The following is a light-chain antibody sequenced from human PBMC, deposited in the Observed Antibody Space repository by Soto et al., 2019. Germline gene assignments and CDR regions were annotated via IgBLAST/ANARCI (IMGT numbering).Light chain of an antibody. V-gene: IGLV1-40*01. Sequence: QSVLTQPPSVSGAPGQRVTISCTGGSSNLGADFDVHWYRHLPGTAPTLLIYKNDDRPSGVPDRFSGSKSGTSASLAISGLQPEAEGVYDCQSCDCGLSVVLFGGGTKLTVL. CDR2: KND. J-gene: IGLJ2*01. CDR3: QSCDCGLSVVL. CDR1: SSNLGADFD.